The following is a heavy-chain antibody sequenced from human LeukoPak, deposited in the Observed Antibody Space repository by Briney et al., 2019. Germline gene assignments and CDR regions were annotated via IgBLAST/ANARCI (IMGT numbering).Heavy chain of an antibody. V-gene: IGHV4-39*01. CDR1: GGSISSSSYY. D-gene: IGHD4-17*01. J-gene: IGHJ4*02. CDR2: IYYSGST. Sequence: KPSETLSLTCTVSGGSISSSSYYWGWIRQPPGKGLEWIGSIYYSGSTYYNPSLKSRVTISVDTSKNQFSLKLSSVTAADTAVYYCASGDSAYYFDYWGQGTLVTVSS. CDR3: ASGDSAYYFDY.